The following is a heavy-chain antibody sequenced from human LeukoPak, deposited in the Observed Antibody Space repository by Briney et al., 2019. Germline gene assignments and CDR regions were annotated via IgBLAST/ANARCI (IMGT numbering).Heavy chain of an antibody. CDR2: INTKTGKP. Sequence: GSVRVSCKASGYTFTSYAMNGGRQAPGQGVEGRGWINTKTGKPKYAQGFTGGFVFYLDTSVRTAYMQISRLRAEDTAVYYCARDFGPMFLDYWGQGTLVTVSS. CDR3: ARDFGPMFLDY. J-gene: IGHJ4*02. V-gene: IGHV7-4-1*02. CDR1: GYTFTSYA. D-gene: IGHD3-10*02.